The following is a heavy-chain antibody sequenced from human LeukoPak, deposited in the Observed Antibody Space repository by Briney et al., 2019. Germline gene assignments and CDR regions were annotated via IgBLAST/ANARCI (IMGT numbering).Heavy chain of an antibody. CDR2: ISWNSGST. CDR1: GFTFDDYA. J-gene: IGHJ4*02. CDR3: AKDIQARPTGFDY. Sequence: GRSLRLSCAASGFTFDDYAMHWVRQAPGKGLEWVSGISWNSGSTGYADSVKGRFTISRDNAKNSLYLQMNSLRAEDMALYYCAKDIQARPTGFDYWGQGTLVTVSS. V-gene: IGHV3-9*03. D-gene: IGHD6-6*01.